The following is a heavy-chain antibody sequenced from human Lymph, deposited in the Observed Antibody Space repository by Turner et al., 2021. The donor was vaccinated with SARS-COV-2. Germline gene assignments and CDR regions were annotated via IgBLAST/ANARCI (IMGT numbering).Heavy chain of an antibody. CDR2: IYESAST. V-gene: IGHV4-39*01. CDR1: GDSINSIFYC. Sequence: LPRHESGPGLAYPEATLSLPCTVSGDSINSIFYCLGWICQLPGKGLELSVCIYESASTYSNPTLKSRITISVDTSKYSFSLNLGSVTDADTSVCYCARGLYKGWYVPVFDYWGQGTLVTVSS. CDR3: ARGLYKGWYVPVFDY. J-gene: IGHJ4*02. D-gene: IGHD6-19*01.